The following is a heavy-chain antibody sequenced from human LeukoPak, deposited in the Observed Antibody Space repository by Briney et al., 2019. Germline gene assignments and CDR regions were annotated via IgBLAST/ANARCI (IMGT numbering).Heavy chain of an antibody. CDR2: INPNSGGT. CDR1: GYTFTGYY. J-gene: IGHJ5*02. CDR3: ARGIRVSYNWNDGWNWVDP. Sequence: GASVKVSCKASGYTFTGYYMHWVRQAPGQGLEWMGWINPNSGGTNYAQKFQGWVTMTRDTSISTAYMELSRLRSDDTAVYYCARGIRVSYNWNDGWNWVDPWGQGTLVTVSS. D-gene: IGHD1-20*01. V-gene: IGHV1-2*04.